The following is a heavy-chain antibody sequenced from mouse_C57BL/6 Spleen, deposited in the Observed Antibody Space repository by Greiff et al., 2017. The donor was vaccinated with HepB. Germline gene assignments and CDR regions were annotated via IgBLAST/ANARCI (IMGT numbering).Heavy chain of an antibody. Sequence: QVQLKQPGAELVRPGTSVKLSCKASGYTFTSYWMHWVKQRPGQGLEWIGVIDPSDSYTNYNQKFKGKATLTVDTSSSTAYMQLSSLTSEDSAVYYCARYHDYHFDYWGQGTTLTVSS. V-gene: IGHV1-59*01. CDR3: ARYHDYHFDY. CDR1: GYTFTSYW. CDR2: IDPSDSYT. D-gene: IGHD2-4*01. J-gene: IGHJ2*01.